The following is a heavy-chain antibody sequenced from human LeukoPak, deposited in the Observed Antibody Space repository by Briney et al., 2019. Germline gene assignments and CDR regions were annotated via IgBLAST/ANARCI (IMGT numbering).Heavy chain of an antibody. CDR2: INHSGST. D-gene: IGHD3-16*02. CDR3: ARDKSSDYVWGSYRPDNWFDP. CDR1: GGSFSGYY. V-gene: IGHV4-34*01. J-gene: IGHJ5*02. Sequence: SETLSLTCAVYGGSFSGYYWSWIRHPPGKGLEWIGEINHSGSTNYNPSLKSRVTMSVDTSKNQFSLKLSSVTAADTAVYYCARDKSSDYVWGSYRPDNWFDPWGQGTLVTVSS.